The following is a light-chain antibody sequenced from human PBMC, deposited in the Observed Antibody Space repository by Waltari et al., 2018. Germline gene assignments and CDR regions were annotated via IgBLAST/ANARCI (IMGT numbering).Light chain of an antibody. Sequence: IVMTQSPATLSVSPGERVTLSCRASHSVSSNLAWYQQKPGQGPRLLISGASTRATGIPARFSGSGSGIEFTLTLTSLQSEDSAVYYCQQYSRWPLTFGGGTRVEIK. CDR1: HSVSSN. V-gene: IGKV3-15*01. CDR3: QQYSRWPLT. CDR2: GAS. J-gene: IGKJ4*01.